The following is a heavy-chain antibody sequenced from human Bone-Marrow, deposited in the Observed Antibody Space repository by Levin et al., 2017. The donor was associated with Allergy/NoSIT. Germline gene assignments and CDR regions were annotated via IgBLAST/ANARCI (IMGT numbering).Heavy chain of an antibody. CDR2: ISGSGGST. V-gene: IGHV3-23*01. CDR3: AKTPNGSGSYYTYYYGMDV. J-gene: IGHJ6*02. CDR1: GFTFSSYA. D-gene: IGHD3-10*01. Sequence: SCAASGFTFSSYAMSWVRQAPGKGLEWVSAISGSGGSTYYADSVKGRFTISRDNSKNTLYLQMNSLRAEDTAVYYCAKTPNGSGSYYTYYYGMDVWGQGTTVTVSS.